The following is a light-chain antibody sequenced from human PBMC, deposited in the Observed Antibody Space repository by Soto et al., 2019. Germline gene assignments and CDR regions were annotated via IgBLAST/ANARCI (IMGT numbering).Light chain of an antibody. CDR2: DTS. J-gene: IGKJ1*01. CDR3: HQHGGSPET. V-gene: IGKV3-20*01. Sequence: EFVLTQSPGTLSLSPGERATLSCRASESLTNSFIAWYQQKPGQAPRLLIYDTSSRASGIPDRFSGSGSGTEFILTISRLEPDDFAIYHCHQHGGSPETFGQGTKV. CDR1: ESLTNSF.